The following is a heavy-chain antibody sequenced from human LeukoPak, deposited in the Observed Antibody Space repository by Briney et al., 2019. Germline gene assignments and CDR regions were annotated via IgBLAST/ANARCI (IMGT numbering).Heavy chain of an antibody. D-gene: IGHD3-9*01. J-gene: IGHJ5*02. CDR1: GGSISSGGYS. V-gene: IGHV4-31*03. CDR3: PRVSSLVLRYFDWLSEYWFDP. CDR2: IYYSGST. Sequence: SQTLSLTCTVSGGSISSGGYSWSWIRQHPGKGLEWIVYIYYSGSTYYNPSLKSRVTISVDTSKNQFSLKLSSVTAADTAVYYCPRVSSLVLRYFDWLSEYWFDPWGQGTLVTVSS.